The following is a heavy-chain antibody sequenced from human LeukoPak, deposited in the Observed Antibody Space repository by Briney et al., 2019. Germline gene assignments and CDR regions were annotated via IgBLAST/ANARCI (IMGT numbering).Heavy chain of an antibody. CDR1: GNYW. Sequence: GGSLRLSCEASGNYWIHWVRQAPGKGLVWVSHINSDGSWTSYADSVKGRFTISIDKAKNTSFLQVNSVRAEDTSVYSCVSFYETYWGRGTLVTVSS. V-gene: IGHV3-74*01. CDR2: INSDGSWT. J-gene: IGHJ4*02. D-gene: IGHD2/OR15-2a*01. CDR3: VSFYETY.